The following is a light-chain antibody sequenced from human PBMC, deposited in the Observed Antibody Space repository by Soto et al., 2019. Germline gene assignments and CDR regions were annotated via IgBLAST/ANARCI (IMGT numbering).Light chain of an antibody. Sequence: QSALTQPASVSGSPGQSITISCTGTSSDVGGYNYVSWYQQHPGKAPKVMIYEVSNRPSGISNRFSGSKSGNTASLSISGLHAEDEAEYYCSSYTSTTPVVFGGGTQLTVL. CDR2: EVS. CDR1: SSDVGGYNY. J-gene: IGLJ2*01. V-gene: IGLV2-14*01. CDR3: SSYTSTTPVV.